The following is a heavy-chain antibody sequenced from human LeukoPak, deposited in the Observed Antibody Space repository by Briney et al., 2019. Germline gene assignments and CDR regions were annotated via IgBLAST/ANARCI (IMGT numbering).Heavy chain of an antibody. J-gene: IGHJ6*03. CDR3: ARQHDSYYYYYIDV. D-gene: IGHD1-1*01. V-gene: IGHV4-59*04. CDR1: GGSISSYY. CDR2: LYHSDSA. Sequence: SETLSLTCTVSGGSISSYYWSWIRQPPGRGLEWIGSLYHSDSAYYNTSLRSRVSMSVDTSKNQFSLTLSFVTAADTAVYYCARQHDSYYYYYIDVWGSGTTVTVSS.